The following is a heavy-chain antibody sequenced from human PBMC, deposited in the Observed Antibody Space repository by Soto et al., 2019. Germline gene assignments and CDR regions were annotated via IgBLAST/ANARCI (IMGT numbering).Heavy chain of an antibody. CDR2: INPSGGST. D-gene: IGHD6-6*01. CDR1: GYTFTSYY. J-gene: IGHJ4*02. CDR3: ARDRMLRYSVAARASDY. V-gene: IGHV1-46*01. Sequence: ASVKVSCKASGYTFTSYYMHWVRQAPGQGLEWMGIINPSGGSTSYAQKFQGRVTMTRDTSTSTVYMELSSLRSEDTAVYYCARDRMLRYSVAARASDYWGQGTLVTVSS.